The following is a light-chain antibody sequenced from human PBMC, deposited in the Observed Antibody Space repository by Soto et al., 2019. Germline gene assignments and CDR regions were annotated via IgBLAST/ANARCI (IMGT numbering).Light chain of an antibody. CDR2: GAS. J-gene: IGKJ3*01. CDR1: QSVSSSY. Sequence: EIVFTRSPGTLSLSPGERATLSCRASQSVSSSYLAWYQQKPGQAPRLLIYGASSRATGIPDRFSGSGSGTDFTLTISRLEPEDFAVYYCQQYGRPLTFGPGTKVDIK. V-gene: IGKV3-20*01. CDR3: QQYGRPLT.